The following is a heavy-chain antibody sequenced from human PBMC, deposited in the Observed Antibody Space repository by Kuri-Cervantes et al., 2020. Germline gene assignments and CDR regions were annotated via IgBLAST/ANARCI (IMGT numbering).Heavy chain of an antibody. CDR2: IWYDGSNK. CDR1: GFTFSSYG. J-gene: IGHJ6*02. Sequence: GESLKISCAASGFTFSSYGMHWVRQAPGKGLEWVAVIWYDGSNKYYADSVKGRFTISRDNSKNTLYLQMNSLRAEDTAVYYCARDSNDFWSGFYYYYGMDVWGQGTTVTVSS. CDR3: ARDSNDFWSGFYYYYGMDV. D-gene: IGHD3-3*01. V-gene: IGHV3-33*01.